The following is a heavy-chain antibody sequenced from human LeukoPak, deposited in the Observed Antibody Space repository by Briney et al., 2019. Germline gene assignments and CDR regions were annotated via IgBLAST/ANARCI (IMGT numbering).Heavy chain of an antibody. CDR2: IWYDGSNK. V-gene: IGHV3-33*01. J-gene: IGHJ3*02. Sequence: GGSLRLSCAASGFTFSSYGMHWVRQAPGKGLGWVAVIWYDGSNKYYADSVKGRFTISRDNSKNTLYLQMNSLRAEDTAVYYCARDNVNGGRAFDIWGQGTMVTVSS. CDR3: ARDNVNGGRAFDI. CDR1: GFTFSSYG. D-gene: IGHD4-23*01.